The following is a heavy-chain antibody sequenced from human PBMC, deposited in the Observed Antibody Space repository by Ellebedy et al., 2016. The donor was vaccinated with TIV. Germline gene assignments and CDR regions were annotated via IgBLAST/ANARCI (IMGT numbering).Heavy chain of an antibody. D-gene: IGHD2-21*02. CDR2: VYYSGSH. V-gene: IGHV4-39*01. J-gene: IGHJ4*02. CDR1: GGSLSSTRYY. Sequence: MPSETLSLTCSVSGGSLSSTRYYWAWIRQHPGKGLEYIGSVYYSGSHYYSPSFKSRVTLAADPSKNQFSLNLRTATASDTAVYYCARTDPWQPIDDWGQGILVIVSS. CDR3: ARTDPWQPIDD.